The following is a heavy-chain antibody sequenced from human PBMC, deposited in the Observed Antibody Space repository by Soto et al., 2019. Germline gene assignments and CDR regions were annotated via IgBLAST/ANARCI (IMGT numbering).Heavy chain of an antibody. CDR1: GYTFTSYG. J-gene: IGHJ6*02. Sequence: ASVKVSCKASGYTFTSYGISWVRQAPGQGLEWMGWISAYNGNTNYAQKLQGRVTMTTDTSTSTAYMELRSLRSDDTAVYYCARERSIPLIVWNYEDHYYYGMDVWGQGTTVTVSS. V-gene: IGHV1-18*04. CDR2: ISAYNGNT. CDR3: ARERSIPLIVWNYEDHYYYGMDV. D-gene: IGHD1-7*01.